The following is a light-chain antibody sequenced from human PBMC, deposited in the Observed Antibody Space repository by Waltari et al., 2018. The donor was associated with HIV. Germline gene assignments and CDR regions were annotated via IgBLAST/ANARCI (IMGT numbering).Light chain of an antibody. J-gene: IGLJ2*01. CDR2: EVS. Sequence: QSALTQPPSASGSPGQSVTISCTGTSGAVGVYNYVSWYQQHPGKAPKLMIYEVSKRPSGVPDRFSGSKSGNTASLTVSGLQAEDEADYYCSSYAGSSIVVFGGGTNLTVL. CDR3: SSYAGSSIVV. V-gene: IGLV2-8*01. CDR1: SGAVGVYNY.